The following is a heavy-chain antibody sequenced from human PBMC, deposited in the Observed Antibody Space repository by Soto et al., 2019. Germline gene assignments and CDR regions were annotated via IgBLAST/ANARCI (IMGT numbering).Heavy chain of an antibody. V-gene: IGHV2-5*02. CDR3: AHGAAAGTYDY. CDR2: IYWDDDK. D-gene: IGHD6-13*01. Sequence: QITLKESGPTLVKPTQTLTLTCTFSGFSLSTSGVDVGWIRRPPGKALEWLALIYWDDDKRYSPSLKSRLTITKDTSKDQVVLTMTNMDPVDTATYYCAHGAAAGTYDYWGQGTLVTVSS. CDR1: GFSLSTSGVD. J-gene: IGHJ4*02.